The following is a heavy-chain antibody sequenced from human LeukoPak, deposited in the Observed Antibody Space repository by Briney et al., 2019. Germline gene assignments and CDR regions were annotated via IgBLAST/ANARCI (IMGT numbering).Heavy chain of an antibody. Sequence: SETLSLTCTVSGGSISSGDYYWSWIRQPPGEGLEWVGYIYYSGSTYYNPSLKSRVTISVDTSKNQFSLKLSSVTAADTAVYYCAKELYYYDSSGYLLWGQGTMVTGSS. V-gene: IGHV4-30-4*01. CDR3: AKELYYYDSSGYLL. CDR2: IYYSGST. J-gene: IGHJ3*01. D-gene: IGHD3-22*01. CDR1: GGSISSGDYY.